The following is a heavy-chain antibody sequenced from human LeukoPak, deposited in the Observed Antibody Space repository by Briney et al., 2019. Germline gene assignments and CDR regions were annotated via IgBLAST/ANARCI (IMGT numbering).Heavy chain of an antibody. CDR1: GFTFSSYG. Sequence: GGSLRLSCAASGFTFSSYGMRWVRQAPGRGLEWVAFIRYDGSNKYYADSVKGRFTISRDNSKNTLYLQMNSLRPDDTAVYYCAKDLGPVALNGGDYWGQGTLVTVSS. CDR3: AKDLGPVALNGGDY. J-gene: IGHJ4*02. D-gene: IGHD6-19*01. CDR2: IRYDGSNK. V-gene: IGHV3-30*02.